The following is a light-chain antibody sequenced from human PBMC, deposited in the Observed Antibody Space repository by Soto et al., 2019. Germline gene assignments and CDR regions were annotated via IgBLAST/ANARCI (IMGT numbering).Light chain of an antibody. V-gene: IGKV1-5*03. CDR2: KAS. CDR3: QQYSIYSRT. CDR1: QSISTW. Sequence: DIQMTQSPSTLSASVGDRVTISCRASQSISTWLAWYQQKPGEAPNLLIYKASTLRSGVPSSFSGSGSGTEFTLTISSLQPDDFATYYCQQYSIYSRTFGQGTKVELK. J-gene: IGKJ1*01.